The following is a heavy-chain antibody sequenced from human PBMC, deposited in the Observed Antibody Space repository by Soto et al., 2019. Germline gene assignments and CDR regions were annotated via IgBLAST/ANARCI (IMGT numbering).Heavy chain of an antibody. J-gene: IGHJ4*02. D-gene: IGHD6-13*01. CDR2: ISAYNGNT. CDR1: GYTFTSYG. Sequence: QVQLVQSGAEVKKPGASVKVSCKASGYTFTSYGISWVRQAPGQGLEWMGWISAYNGNTNIATKLLGRGTMTTDTSTRTAYMELRSLRSDDTAVYYCARVPRGAWYSQSLYWGQGSLVTVSS. V-gene: IGHV1-18*04. CDR3: ARVPRGAWYSQSLY.